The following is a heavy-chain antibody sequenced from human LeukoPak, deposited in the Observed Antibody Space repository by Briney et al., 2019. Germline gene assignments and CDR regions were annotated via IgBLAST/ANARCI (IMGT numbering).Heavy chain of an antibody. CDR1: GGSFSGYY. V-gene: IGHV4-34*01. D-gene: IGHD4-17*01. CDR3: ARGTMTTVTYYFDY. J-gene: IGHJ4*02. Sequence: SETLSLTCAVYGGSFSGYYWSWIRQPPGKGLEWLGEINHSGSTNYNPSLKSRVTISVDTSKNQFSLKLSSVTAADTAVYYCARGTMTTVTYYFDYWGQGTLVTVSS. CDR2: INHSGST.